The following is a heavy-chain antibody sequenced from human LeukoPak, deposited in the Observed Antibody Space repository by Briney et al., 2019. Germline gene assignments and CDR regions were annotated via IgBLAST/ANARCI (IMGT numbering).Heavy chain of an antibody. D-gene: IGHD3-10*01. CDR3: ARPWRMVRGVIAPPDY. CDR2: IYPGDSDT. V-gene: IGHV5-51*01. J-gene: IGHJ4*02. CDR1: GYSFTSYW. Sequence: GESLKITCKGSGYSFTSYWIGWVRQMPGKGLEWMGIIYPGDSDTRYSPSFQGQVTISADKSISTAYLQWSSLKASDTAMYYCARPWRMVRGVIAPPDYWGQGTLVTVSS.